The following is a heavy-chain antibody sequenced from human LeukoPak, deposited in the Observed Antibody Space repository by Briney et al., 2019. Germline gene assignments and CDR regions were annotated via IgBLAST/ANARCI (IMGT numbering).Heavy chain of an antibody. CDR1: GFPFIVYE. Sequence: PGGSLRLSCAVSGFPFIVYEMNWVRQAPGKGLEWVSNIGSSGTTIYYADSVRGRISISIDNAKSSLYLQMNSLRVEDTAVYYCALLAVASDFDYWGQGALVTVSS. V-gene: IGHV3-48*03. CDR2: IGSSGTTI. J-gene: IGHJ4*02. D-gene: IGHD6-19*01. CDR3: ALLAVASDFDY.